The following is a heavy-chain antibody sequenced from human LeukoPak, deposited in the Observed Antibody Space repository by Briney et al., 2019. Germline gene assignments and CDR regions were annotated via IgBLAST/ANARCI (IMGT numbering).Heavy chain of an antibody. D-gene: IGHD2-2*01. Sequence: PGGSLRLSCAASGFTFSSYAMSWVRQAPGKGLEWVSAISGSGGSTYYADSVKGRFTISRDNSKNTLYLQMNSLRAEDTAVYYCARGVSLVESTDYWGQGTLVTVSS. CDR1: GFTFSSYA. J-gene: IGHJ4*02. CDR3: ARGVSLVESTDY. CDR2: ISGSGGST. V-gene: IGHV3-23*01.